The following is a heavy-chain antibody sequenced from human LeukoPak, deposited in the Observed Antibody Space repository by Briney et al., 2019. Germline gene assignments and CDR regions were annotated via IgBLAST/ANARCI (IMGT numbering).Heavy chain of an antibody. CDR2: INSDGSST. Sequence: GGSLRLSCAASGFTFSSYWMHWVRQAPGKGLVWVSHINSDGSSTSYADSVKGRFTISRDNGKNTLYLQMNSLRAEDTAVYYCAREGDSSGYSYSRYWGQGTLVTVSS. CDR1: GFTFSSYW. D-gene: IGHD3-22*01. CDR3: AREGDSSGYSYSRY. V-gene: IGHV3-74*01. J-gene: IGHJ4*02.